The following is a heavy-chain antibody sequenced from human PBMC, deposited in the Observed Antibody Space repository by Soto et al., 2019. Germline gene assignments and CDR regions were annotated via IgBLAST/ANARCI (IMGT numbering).Heavy chain of an antibody. CDR1: GFTFSTYN. V-gene: IGHV3-30*18. CDR3: AKPRSPYRGSQHFDY. CDR2: ISYDTKNK. J-gene: IGHJ4*02. D-gene: IGHD2-15*01. Sequence: QVHLVASGGGVVQPGRSLRLSCVASGFTFSTYNMHWVRRAPGKGLEWVAVISYDTKNKYYGDSVRGRFTISRDNSKSTLYLQMNSLRPEDTAVYYCAKPRSPYRGSQHFDYWGQGTLVTVSS.